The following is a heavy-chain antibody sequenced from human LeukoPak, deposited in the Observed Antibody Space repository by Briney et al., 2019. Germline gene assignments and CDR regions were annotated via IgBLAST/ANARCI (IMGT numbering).Heavy chain of an antibody. Sequence: ASVKVSCKASGYTFTGYYMHWVRQAPGQGLEWMGWINPNSGGTNYAQKFQGRVTMTRDTSISTAYMELSRLRSDEAAVYFCARGHSSGWYGDYWGQGTLVTVSS. CDR3: ARGHSSGWYGDY. CDR1: GYTFTGYY. J-gene: IGHJ4*02. CDR2: INPNSGGT. V-gene: IGHV1-2*02. D-gene: IGHD6-19*01.